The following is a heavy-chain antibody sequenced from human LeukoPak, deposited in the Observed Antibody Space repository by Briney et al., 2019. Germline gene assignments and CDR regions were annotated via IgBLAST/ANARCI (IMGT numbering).Heavy chain of an antibody. J-gene: IGHJ6*02. CDR3: AKGRYYGSGSYYNPGRDYGMDV. D-gene: IGHD3-10*01. CDR1: GFTFSSYA. V-gene: IGHV3-23*01. CDR2: ISGSGGST. Sequence: GGSLRLSCAASGFTFSSYAMSWVRQAPGKGLEWVSAISGSGGSTYYADSVKGRFTISRDNSKNTLYLQMNSLRAEDTAVYYCAKGRYYGSGSYYNPGRDYGMDVWGQGTTVTVSS.